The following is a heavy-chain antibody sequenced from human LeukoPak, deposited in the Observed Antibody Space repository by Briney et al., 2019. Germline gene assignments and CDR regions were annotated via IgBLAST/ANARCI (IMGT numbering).Heavy chain of an antibody. D-gene: IGHD4-11*01. Sequence: PGRSLTLSCAATGFTFNHYAMHWVRHAPGKGLEWVAFIWSDATNRYYADSVKGRFTISRDDAGKTLYLQMSSLRPEDTGVYYCAKDAQRGFDYSNSLEYWGQGTPVTVST. J-gene: IGHJ4*02. CDR2: IWSDATNR. V-gene: IGHV3-33*06. CDR3: AKDAQRGFDYSNSLEY. CDR1: GFTFNHYA.